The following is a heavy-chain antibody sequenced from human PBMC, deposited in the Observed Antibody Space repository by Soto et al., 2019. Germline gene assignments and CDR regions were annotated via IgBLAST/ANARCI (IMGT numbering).Heavy chain of an antibody. CDR2: TYYRSRWSS. CDR1: GDSVSSTSAA. J-gene: IGHJ4*02. V-gene: IGHV6-1*01. D-gene: IGHD1-26*01. Sequence: QVQLQQTDPGLVKPSQTLSLTCAISGDSVSSTSAAWNWIRQSPSRGLEWLARTYYRSRWSSDYAVSVKSRMTINPDTSKNQFSLQLNSVTPEDTAVYYWARVIRGSTASFDSWGQGTLVTVSS. CDR3: ARVIRGSTASFDS.